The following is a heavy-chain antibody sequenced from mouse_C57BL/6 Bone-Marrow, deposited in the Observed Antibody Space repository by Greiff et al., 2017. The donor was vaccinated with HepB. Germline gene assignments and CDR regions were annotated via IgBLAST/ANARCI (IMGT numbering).Heavy chain of an antibody. V-gene: IGHV6-3*01. Sequence: EVKLVESGGGLVQPGGSMKLSCVASGFTFSNYWMNWVRQSPEKGLEWVAQIRLKSDNDATNYAGSAKGRFTIARDDSKRSVYLQMNNLRAEETGIYYCTVRVIPQAWFAYWGQGTLVTVSA. J-gene: IGHJ3*01. CDR2: IRLKSDNDAT. CDR3: TVRVIPQAWFAY. CDR1: GFTFSNYW. D-gene: IGHD3-2*02.